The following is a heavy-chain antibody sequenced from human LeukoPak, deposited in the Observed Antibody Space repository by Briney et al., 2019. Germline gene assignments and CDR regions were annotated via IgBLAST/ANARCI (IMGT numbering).Heavy chain of an antibody. D-gene: IGHD6-13*01. CDR3: AGLHFAASEEFDP. V-gene: IGHV4-59*08. J-gene: IGHJ5*02. CDR2: ISSSGST. CDR1: GGSINAYW. Sequence: SETLSLTCTLSGGSINAYWWSWIRQPPGKGLEWIGYISSSGSTNYNPSLKSRVTISLATSKTHFSLNLNPVTAADTAVYYCAGLHFAASEEFDPWGQGILVTVSS.